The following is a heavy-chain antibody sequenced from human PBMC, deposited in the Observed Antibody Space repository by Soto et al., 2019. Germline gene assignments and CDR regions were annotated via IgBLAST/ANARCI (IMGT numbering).Heavy chain of an antibody. V-gene: IGHV3-53*01. CDR2: IYSGGST. Sequence: EVQLVESGGGLIQPGGSLRLSCAASGFTVTTNYMSWVRQAPGKGLECVSVIYSGGSTYYADSVKGRFTISRDNSRNTLYLQMDSLRGEDTAVYYCVRGGSNYASWGQGTLVTVSS. CDR1: GFTVTTNY. CDR3: VRGGSNYAS. D-gene: IGHD4-4*01. J-gene: IGHJ5*02.